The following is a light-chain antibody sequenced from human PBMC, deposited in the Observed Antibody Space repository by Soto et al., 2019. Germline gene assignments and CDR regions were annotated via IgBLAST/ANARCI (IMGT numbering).Light chain of an antibody. Sequence: DIQMTQSPSTLSASVGDTVTVTCRASQSIDTWLAWHQQKPGRAPKLLIYKASTLESGVPSRFSGSGSGITFTLTIRSLQPDDFATYYCQQYNNYFWTFGQGTKVDI. J-gene: IGKJ1*01. CDR1: QSIDTW. CDR2: KAS. CDR3: QQYNNYFWT. V-gene: IGKV1-5*03.